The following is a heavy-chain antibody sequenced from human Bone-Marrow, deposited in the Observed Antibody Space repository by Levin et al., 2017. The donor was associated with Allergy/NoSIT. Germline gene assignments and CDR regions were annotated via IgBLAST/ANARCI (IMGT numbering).Heavy chain of an antibody. CDR2: INHSGST. CDR3: ARGRTLSSPYSSSWPYFDY. V-gene: IGHV4-34*01. CDR1: GGSFSGYY. J-gene: IGHJ4*02. Sequence: SETLSLTCAVYGGSFSGYYWSWIRQPPGKGLEWIGEINHSGSTNYNPSLKSRVTISVDTSKNQFSLKLSSVTAADTAVYYCARGRTLSSPYSSSWPYFDYWGQGTLVTVSS. D-gene: IGHD6-13*01.